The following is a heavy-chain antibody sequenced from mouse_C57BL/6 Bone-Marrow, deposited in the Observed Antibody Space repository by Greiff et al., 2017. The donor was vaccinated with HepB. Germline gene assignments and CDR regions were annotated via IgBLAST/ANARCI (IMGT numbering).Heavy chain of an antibody. CDR1: GYTFTDYE. Sequence: VQLQQSGAELVRPGASVTLSCKASGYTFTDYEMHWVKQTPVHGLEWIGAIDPETGGTAYNQKFKGKAILTADKSSSTAYMELRSLTSEDSAVYYCTLIITVVEFAYWGQGTLVTVSA. CDR3: TLIITVVEFAY. J-gene: IGHJ3*01. V-gene: IGHV1-15*01. CDR2: IDPETGGT. D-gene: IGHD1-1*01.